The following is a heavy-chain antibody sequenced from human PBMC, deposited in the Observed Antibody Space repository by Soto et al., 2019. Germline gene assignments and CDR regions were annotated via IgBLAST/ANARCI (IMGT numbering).Heavy chain of an antibody. V-gene: IGHV1-18*01. D-gene: IGHD6-19*01. J-gene: IGHJ3*01. CDR2: ISTDNGIT. Sequence: GPGVKRTGASVKVSCKASGYTFTNYGISWVRQAPGQGLDWMGWISTDNGITNTAQKVQGRVTMTTDTSTTTAYMELESLRTDETAVYYCARVRGTSMTVDGGDFDLWGQGTMVTVSS. CDR1: GYTFTNYG. CDR3: ARVRGTSMTVDGGDFDL.